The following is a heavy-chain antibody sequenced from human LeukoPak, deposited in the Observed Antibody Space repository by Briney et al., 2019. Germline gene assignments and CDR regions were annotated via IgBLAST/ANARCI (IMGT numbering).Heavy chain of an antibody. CDR1: RFTFSDYY. Sequence: PGGSLRLSCEASRFTFSDYYLSWIRQAPGKGLEWISYISGSSSHINYADSVKGRFTISRDNAKKSVYLQMDSLRVEDTAVYYCARDQIGSWWGQGTLVIVSS. D-gene: IGHD6-13*01. V-gene: IGHV3-11*06. J-gene: IGHJ4*02. CDR3: ARDQIGSW. CDR2: ISGSSSHI.